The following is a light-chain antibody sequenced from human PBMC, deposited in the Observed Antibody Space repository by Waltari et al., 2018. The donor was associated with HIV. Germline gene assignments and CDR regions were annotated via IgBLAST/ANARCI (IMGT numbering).Light chain of an antibody. J-gene: IGLJ1*01. Sequence: SYELTQPPSVSVSPGQTARITCSGDALPNQYAYWYQQKPGQAPVLVIYKDSERPSGIPELFSGSSSGTTVTLTISGVQAEDEADYFCQSADSSGTYLYVFGTGTKLTVL. CDR1: ALPNQY. CDR3: QSADSSGTYLYV. V-gene: IGLV3-25*03. CDR2: KDS.